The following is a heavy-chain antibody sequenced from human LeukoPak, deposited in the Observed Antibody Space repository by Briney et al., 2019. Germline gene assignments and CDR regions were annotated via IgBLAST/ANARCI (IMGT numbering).Heavy chain of an antibody. CDR2: ISYDGSNK. D-gene: IGHD3-22*01. V-gene: IGHV3-30-3*01. CDR1: GFTFSSYA. CDR3: ARASYYYDSSGYLALYYYYGMDV. Sequence: PGGSLRLSCAASGFTFSSYAMHWVRQAPGKGLEWVAVISYDGSNKYYADSVKGRFTISRDNSKNTLYLQMNSLRAEDTAAYYCARASYYYDSSGYLALYYYYGMDVWGQGTTVTVSS. J-gene: IGHJ6*02.